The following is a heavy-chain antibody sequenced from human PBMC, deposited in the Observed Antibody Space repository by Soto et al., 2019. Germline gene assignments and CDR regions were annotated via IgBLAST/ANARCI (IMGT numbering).Heavy chain of an antibody. CDR3: AGKTTVTLAKNDRPDYYYCGMDV. CDR2: INPSSGST. D-gene: IGHD4-4*01. J-gene: IGHJ6*02. Sequence: QVQLVQSGAEVKKPGASVKVSCKASGYTFTSYYMHWVRQAPGQGLEWMGIINPSSGSTSYAQKFQGRVTMNRDTSTSTVYMELSSLRSEDTAVYYCAGKTTVTLAKNDRPDYYYCGMDVWGQGTTVTVSS. CDR1: GYTFTSYY. V-gene: IGHV1-46*01.